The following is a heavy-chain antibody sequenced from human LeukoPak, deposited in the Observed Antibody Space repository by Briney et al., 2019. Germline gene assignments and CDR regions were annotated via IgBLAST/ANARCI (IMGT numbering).Heavy chain of an antibody. CDR2: INPNSGGT. V-gene: IGHV1-2*04. Sequence: ASVKVSCKASGYTFTGYYMHWVRQAPGQGLEWMGWINPNSGGTNHAQKFQGWVTMTRDTSISTAYMELSRLRSDDTAVYYCARDAALTYYYGSGSYPHYWGQGTLVTVSS. CDR3: ARDAALTYYYGSGSYPHY. CDR1: GYTFTGYY. J-gene: IGHJ4*02. D-gene: IGHD3-10*01.